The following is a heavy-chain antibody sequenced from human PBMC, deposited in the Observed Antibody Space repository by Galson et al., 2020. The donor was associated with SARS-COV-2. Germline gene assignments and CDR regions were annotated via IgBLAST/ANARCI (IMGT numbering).Heavy chain of an antibody. Sequence: HGESLKISCQASGYTFSTYGISWVRQMPGKGLEWGGRIDPSDSYTKYSPSFQGHVTISADKSFNTAYLQWRSLKASDTAMYYCARRGPWELVSGLDYWGQGTLVTVSS. CDR1: GYTFSTYG. D-gene: IGHD3-10*01. V-gene: IGHV5-10-1*01. CDR3: ARRGPWELVSGLDY. J-gene: IGHJ4*02. CDR2: IDPSDSYT.